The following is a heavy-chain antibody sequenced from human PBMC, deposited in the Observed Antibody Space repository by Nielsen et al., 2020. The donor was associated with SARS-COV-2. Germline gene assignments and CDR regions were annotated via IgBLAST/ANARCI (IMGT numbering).Heavy chain of an antibody. Sequence: ASVKVSCKASGYTFTSNDITWVRQAPGQGLEWMGRISPSNGNTKYAQRFQGRVTMTTDTSTRTAYMELRSLRSDDTAVYYCVKPSGFNVVSLPAANRDDVWGQGTMVTVSS. CDR2: ISPSNGNT. CDR1: GYTFTSND. V-gene: IGHV1-18*04. J-gene: IGHJ3*01. D-gene: IGHD2-2*01. CDR3: VKPSGFNVVSLPAANRDDV.